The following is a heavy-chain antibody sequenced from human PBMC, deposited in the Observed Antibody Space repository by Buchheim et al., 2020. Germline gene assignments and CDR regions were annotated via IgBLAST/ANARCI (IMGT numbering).Heavy chain of an antibody. CDR1: GYTFTSYA. CDR2: INTNTGNP. Sequence: QVQLVQSGSELKKPGASVKVSCKASGYTFTSYAMNWVRQAPGQGLEWMGWINTNTGNPTYAQGFTGRFVFSLDTSVSTAYLQISSLKAEDTAVYYCARDRSPYYDFWSGYRIHYYYYYGMDVWGQGTT. J-gene: IGHJ6*02. D-gene: IGHD3-3*01. V-gene: IGHV7-4-1*02. CDR3: ARDRSPYYDFWSGYRIHYYYYYGMDV.